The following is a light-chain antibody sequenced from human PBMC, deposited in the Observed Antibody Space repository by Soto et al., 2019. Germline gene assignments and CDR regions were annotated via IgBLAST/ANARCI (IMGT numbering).Light chain of an antibody. CDR3: SSYAGSNNRV. CDR1: STDVGNYNY. V-gene: IGLV2-8*01. CDR2: DVN. J-gene: IGLJ3*02. Sequence: QSALTQPPSASGSPGQSLTISCTGTSTDVGNYNYVSWYQQHPGKAPNLMISDVNRRPSGVPDRFSGSTSGNSASLTVSGLQAEDEADYYCSSYAGSNNRVFRAGTKLTVL.